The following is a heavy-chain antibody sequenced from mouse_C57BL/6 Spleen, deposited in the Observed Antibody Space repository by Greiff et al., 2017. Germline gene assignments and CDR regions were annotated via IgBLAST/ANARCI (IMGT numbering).Heavy chain of an antibody. V-gene: IGHV5-12*01. D-gene: IGHD4-1*01. CDR1: GFTFSDYY. J-gene: IGHJ4*01. Sequence: DVMLVESGGGLVQPGGSLKLSCAASGFTFSDYYMYWVRQTPEKRLEWVAYISNGGGSTYYPDTVKGRFTISRDNAKNTLYLQMSRLKSEDTAMYYCARKLYYAMDYWGQGTSVTVSS. CDR2: ISNGGGST. CDR3: ARKLYYAMDY.